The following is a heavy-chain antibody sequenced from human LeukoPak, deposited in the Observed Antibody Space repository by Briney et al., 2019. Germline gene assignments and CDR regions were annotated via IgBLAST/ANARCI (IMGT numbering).Heavy chain of an antibody. CDR2: IYYSGST. J-gene: IGHJ4*02. Sequence: PGGSLRLSCAASGVTFSRYWMTWVRQPPGKGLEWIGSIYYSGSTYYNPSLKSRVTISVDTSKNQFSLKLSSVTAADTAVYYCARRGSGWYYFDYWGQGTLVTVSS. CDR3: ARRGSGWYYFDY. CDR1: GVTFSRYW. D-gene: IGHD6-19*01. V-gene: IGHV4-39*01.